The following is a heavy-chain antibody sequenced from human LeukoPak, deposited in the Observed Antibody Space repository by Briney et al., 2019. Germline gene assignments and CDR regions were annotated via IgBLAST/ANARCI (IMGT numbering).Heavy chain of an antibody. J-gene: IGHJ4*02. CDR2: ISTSGRT. CDR3: ARDIGYTYGPFYFDY. D-gene: IGHD5-18*01. V-gene: IGHV4-4*07. CDR1: GGSISIQS. Sequence: PSQTLSLTCIVYGGSISIQSWSWIRQPAGKGLEWIGRISTSGRTSYSPALKSRVSMSIDTSKNQFSLKLNSVTAADTAVYYCARDIGYTYGPFYFDYWGQGTLVTVSS.